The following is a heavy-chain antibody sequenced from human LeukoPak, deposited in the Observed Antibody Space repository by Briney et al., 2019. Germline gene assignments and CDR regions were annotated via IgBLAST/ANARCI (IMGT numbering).Heavy chain of an antibody. Sequence: SQTLSLTCAISGDSVSSTDAAWNWIRQSPSRGLEWLGRTYYRSKWYNDYAVSVKSRITINADTFNNQFSLQLNSVTPEDSAIYYCARSTGWLNGHWGQGTLVTVS. CDR2: TYYRSKWYN. CDR1: GDSVSSTDAA. J-gene: IGHJ4*02. CDR3: ARSTGWLNGH. D-gene: IGHD2-8*02. V-gene: IGHV6-1*01.